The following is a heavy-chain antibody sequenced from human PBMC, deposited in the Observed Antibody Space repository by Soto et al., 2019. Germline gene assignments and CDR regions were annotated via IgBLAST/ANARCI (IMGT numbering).Heavy chain of an antibody. CDR2: TSSDGGTK. D-gene: IGHD2-21*01. CDR3: AREVVLTEWYFDN. Sequence: LRLSCATSGFTFSSYSMHWFRQAPGKGLEWVAVTSSDGGTKFYADSVKGRFTVSRDNSKNTLYLQMNSLRAEDTAVYYCAREVVLTEWYFDNWGRGILVTVSS. V-gene: IGHV3-30-3*01. J-gene: IGHJ4*02. CDR1: GFTFSSYS.